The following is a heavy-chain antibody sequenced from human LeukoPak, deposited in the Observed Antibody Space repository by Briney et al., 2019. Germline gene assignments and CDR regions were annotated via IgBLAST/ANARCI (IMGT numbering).Heavy chain of an antibody. V-gene: IGHV3-33*01. CDR2: IWYDGSIR. CDR1: GFNFSIYG. CDR3: ARWASDY. Sequence: GGSLRLSCAASGFNFSIYGMHWVRQAPGKGLEWVAVIWYDGSIRYYADSVRGRFTISRDNSKNTLYLQMNSLRAEDTAMYYCARWASDYWGQGALVTVSS. J-gene: IGHJ4*02.